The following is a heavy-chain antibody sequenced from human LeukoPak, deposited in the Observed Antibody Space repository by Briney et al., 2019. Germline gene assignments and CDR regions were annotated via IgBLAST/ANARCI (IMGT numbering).Heavy chain of an antibody. V-gene: IGHV4-39*07. CDR1: GGSISSGSYY. J-gene: IGHJ4*02. Sequence: SETLSLTCTVSGGSISSGSYYWGWIRQPPGKGLEWIGEINHSGSTNYNPSLKSRVTISVDTSKNQFSLKLNSVAAADTAVYYCARGSSGSYSGVPFDYWGQGTLVTVSS. D-gene: IGHD1-26*01. CDR2: INHSGST. CDR3: ARGSSGSYSGVPFDY.